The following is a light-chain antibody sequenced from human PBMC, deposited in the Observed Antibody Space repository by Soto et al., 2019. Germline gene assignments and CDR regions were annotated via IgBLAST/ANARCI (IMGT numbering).Light chain of an antibody. CDR1: QSVSSY. CDR3: QQRSNWPPIT. Sequence: IVLTQSPVTLSLPPGERATLPCRASQSVSSYLAWYQKKPGQAPRLLLYDASNRATGIPARFSGSGSGTDFTLTIDNLEPEDFAIYYCQQRSNWPPITFGQGTRLEI. CDR2: DAS. V-gene: IGKV3-11*01. J-gene: IGKJ5*01.